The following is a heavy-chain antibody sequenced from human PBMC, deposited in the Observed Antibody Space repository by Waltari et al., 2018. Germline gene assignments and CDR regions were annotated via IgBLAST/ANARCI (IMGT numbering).Heavy chain of an antibody. CDR2: FIPMFGTT. J-gene: IGHJ4*02. Sequence: QVQLVQSGAEVKKPGATVNVSCKASGDSFRSFPITWVRQAPGHGLEWMGIFIPMFGTTNYAQNFRGRLTLTADNSKNTVYMKLNNLTSADTAIYYCARAFRHQNWNEPYYFDSWGLGSLITVSS. CDR3: ARAFRHQNWNEPYYFDS. D-gene: IGHD1-1*01. CDR1: GDSFRSFP. V-gene: IGHV1-69*06.